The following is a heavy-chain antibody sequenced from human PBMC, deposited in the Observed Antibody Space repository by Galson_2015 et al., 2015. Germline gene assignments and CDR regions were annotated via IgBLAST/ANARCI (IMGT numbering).Heavy chain of an antibody. CDR3: ARDPRAYRLERKFYYYGMDV. CDR1: GGSITTYF. D-gene: IGHD2-2*01. V-gene: IGHV4-59*01. Sequence: ETLSLTCSVSGGSITTYFWSWIRQPPGKGLEWIGYIYYRGSTNYNPSLQSRVTISLDTSKNQFSLKLSSVTAADTAVYYCARDPRAYRLERKFYYYGMDVWGQGTTVTVSS. CDR2: IYYRGST. J-gene: IGHJ6*02.